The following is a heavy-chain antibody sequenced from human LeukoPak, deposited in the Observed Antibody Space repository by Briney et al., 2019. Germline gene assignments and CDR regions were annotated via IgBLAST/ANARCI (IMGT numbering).Heavy chain of an antibody. V-gene: IGHV4-30-2*01. CDR1: GFTFSSYS. Sequence: LRLSCAGSGFTFSSYSMNWVRQAPGKGLEWIGYIYHSGSAYYNPSLKSRVSISVDRSKNQFSLSLTSVTAADTAVYFCASGDYYDSSGYYSNWGQGTLVTVSS. CDR2: IYHSGSA. CDR3: ASGDYYDSSGYYSN. J-gene: IGHJ4*02. D-gene: IGHD3-22*01.